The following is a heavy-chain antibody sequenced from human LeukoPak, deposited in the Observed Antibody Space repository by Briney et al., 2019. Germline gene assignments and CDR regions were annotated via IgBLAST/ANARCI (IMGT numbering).Heavy chain of an antibody. Sequence: ASVKVSCKASGYTFTSYDINWVRQATGQGLEWMGWMNPNSGNTGYAQKFQGRVTMTRNTSISTAYMELSSLRSGDTAVYYCARGVSSTVTTEANYWGQGTLVTVSS. CDR2: MNPNSGNT. CDR3: ARGVSSTVTTEANY. J-gene: IGHJ4*02. D-gene: IGHD4-17*01. CDR1: GYTFTSYD. V-gene: IGHV1-8*01.